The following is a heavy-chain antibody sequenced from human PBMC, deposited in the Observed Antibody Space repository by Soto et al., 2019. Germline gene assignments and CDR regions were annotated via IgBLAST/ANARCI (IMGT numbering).Heavy chain of an antibody. CDR2: ISYSGNT. CDR1: GGSIGTNDHY. V-gene: IGHV4-39*01. D-gene: IGHD3-16*01. Sequence: QLQLQESGPGLVKPSETLSLTCTVSGGSIGTNDHYWGWIRRPPGKGLEWIASISYSGNTYYAPSLNGRATISADTSKNKFSLKLSSVTAADTAIYSCARHLTYVPFDFWGQGIPVTVSS. J-gene: IGHJ4*02. CDR3: ARHLTYVPFDF.